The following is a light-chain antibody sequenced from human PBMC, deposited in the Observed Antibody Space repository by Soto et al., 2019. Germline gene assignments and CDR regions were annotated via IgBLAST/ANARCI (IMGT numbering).Light chain of an antibody. J-gene: IGKJ2*01. CDR2: DVS. Sequence: ENVLTQSPATLSLSPGEGATLSCRASESVGSDLAWYQQKPGQPPRLLIYDVSGRATGVPARFSGSGSGTDFTLTISRLEPEDFAVYYCQQYGISSHTFGQGTKLEIK. CDR1: ESVGSD. CDR3: QQYGISSHT. V-gene: IGKV3-20*01.